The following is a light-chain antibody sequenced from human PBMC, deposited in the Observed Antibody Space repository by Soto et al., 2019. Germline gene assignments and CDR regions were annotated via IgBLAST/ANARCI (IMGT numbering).Light chain of an antibody. CDR1: QSISSW. Sequence: DIQMTQSPSTLSASVGDRVTITCRASQSISSWLAWYQQKPGKAPKLLIYKASSLERGVPPRFSGSGSGTEFTLTLSSLQPDDFATHYCQQYNSYSPLTFGGGTKVEIK. V-gene: IGKV1-5*03. CDR3: QQYNSYSPLT. CDR2: KAS. J-gene: IGKJ4*01.